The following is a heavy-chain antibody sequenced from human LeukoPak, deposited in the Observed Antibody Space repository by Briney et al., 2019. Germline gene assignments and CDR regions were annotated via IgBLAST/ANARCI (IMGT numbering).Heavy chain of an antibody. J-gene: IGHJ3*02. CDR3: ARTGGVPAAIIAFDI. Sequence: PSETLSLTCTVSGGSISSYYWSWIRQPPGKGLEWIGYIYYSGSTNYNPSLKSRVTISVDTSKNQFSLKLSSVTAADTAVYYCARTGGVPAAIIAFDIWGQGTMVTVSS. CDR2: IYYSGST. CDR1: GGSISSYY. V-gene: IGHV4-59*01. D-gene: IGHD2-2*01.